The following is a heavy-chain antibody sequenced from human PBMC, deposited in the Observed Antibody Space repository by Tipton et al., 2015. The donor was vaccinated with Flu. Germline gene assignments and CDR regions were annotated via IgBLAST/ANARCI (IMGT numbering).Heavy chain of an antibody. V-gene: IGHV4-61*02. CDR1: GGPISSGSYY. CDR3: ARVRYYGTYNWFDP. J-gene: IGHJ5*02. D-gene: IGHD3-10*01. CDR2: IYTSGST. Sequence: LRLSCTVSGGPISSGSYYWSWIRQPAGKGLEWIGRIYTSGSTNYNPSLKSRVTISVDTSKNQFSLKLSSVTAADTAVYYCARVRYYGTYNWFDPWGQGTLVTVSS.